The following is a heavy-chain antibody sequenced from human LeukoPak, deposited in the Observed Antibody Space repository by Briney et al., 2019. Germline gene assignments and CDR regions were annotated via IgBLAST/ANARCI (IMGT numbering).Heavy chain of an antibody. CDR3: AKGQSDYGTGFDC. V-gene: IGHV3-23*01. D-gene: IGHD4/OR15-4a*01. J-gene: IGHJ4*02. CDR2: ISGTGDNT. Sequence: PGGSLRLSCAASGLTFSNFAMSWVRQAPGKGLESVLVISGTGDNTYYADSVRGRFTASRENSQNTLYLQMNSLRAEDTAVYCCAKGQSDYGTGFDCWGQGTLVTVAS. CDR1: GLTFSNFA.